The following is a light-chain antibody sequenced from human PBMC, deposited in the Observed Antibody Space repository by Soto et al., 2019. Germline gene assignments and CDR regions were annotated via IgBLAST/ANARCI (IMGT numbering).Light chain of an antibody. CDR2: GAS. J-gene: IGKJ4*01. CDR3: QQYGSSPLT. Sequence: EIVLTQSPGTLSLSPGERATLSCRTSQSVSSSYLAWYQQKPGQAPRLLIYGASSRATGSPDRFSDSRSGTDFTLTISRLEPEDFAVYYCQQYGSSPLTFGGGTKVEIK. V-gene: IGKV3-20*01. CDR1: QSVSSSY.